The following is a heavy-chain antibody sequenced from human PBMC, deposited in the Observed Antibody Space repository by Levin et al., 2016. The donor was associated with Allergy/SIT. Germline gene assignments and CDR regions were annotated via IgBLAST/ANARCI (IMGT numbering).Heavy chain of an antibody. CDR1: GFTFSSYS. D-gene: IGHD1-1*01. CDR2: ISSSSSTI. Sequence: GESLKISCAASGFTFSSYSMNWVRQAPGKGLEWVSYISSSSSTIYYADSVKGRFTISRDNAKNSLYLQMNSLRDEDTATYYCAHNSNWNDVGYFDYWGQGTLVTVSS. V-gene: IGHV3-48*02. CDR3: AHNSNWNDVGYFDY. J-gene: IGHJ4*02.